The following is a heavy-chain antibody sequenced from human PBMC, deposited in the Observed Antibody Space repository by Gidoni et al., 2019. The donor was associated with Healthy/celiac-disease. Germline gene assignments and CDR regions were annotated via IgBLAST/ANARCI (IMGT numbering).Heavy chain of an antibody. D-gene: IGHD3-10*01. CDR1: GFTFSSYW. CDR3: ARDASSGSYYNTYYYGMDV. V-gene: IGHV3-74*01. J-gene: IGHJ6*02. CDR2: INSDGSST. Sequence: EVQLVESGGGFVQPGGSLILSCAASGFTFSSYWMHWVRQAPGKGLVWVSRINSDGSSTSYADSVKGRFTISRDNAKNTLYLQMNSLRAEDTAVYYCARDASSGSYYNTYYYGMDVWGQGTTVTVSS.